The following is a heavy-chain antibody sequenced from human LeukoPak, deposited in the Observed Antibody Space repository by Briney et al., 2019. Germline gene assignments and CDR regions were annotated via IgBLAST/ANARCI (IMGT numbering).Heavy chain of an antibody. CDR1: GFTFSSYS. D-gene: IGHD6-19*01. J-gene: IGHJ4*02. CDR2: ISSSSSYI. Sequence: GGSLRLSCAASGFTFSSYSMNWVRQAPGKGLEWVSSISSSSSYIYYADSVKGRFTISRDNAKNSLYPQMNSLRAEDTAVYYCARRFSVAGKSRTYYFGYWGQGTLVTVSS. V-gene: IGHV3-21*01. CDR3: ARRFSVAGKSRTYYFGY.